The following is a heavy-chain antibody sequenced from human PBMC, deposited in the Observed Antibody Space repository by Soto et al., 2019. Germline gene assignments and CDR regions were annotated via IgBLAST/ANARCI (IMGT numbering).Heavy chain of an antibody. CDR1: GGSISSGGYS. CDR3: ARRYGYSFDY. D-gene: IGHD1-1*01. J-gene: IGHJ4*02. Sequence: PSETLSLTCAVSGGSISSGGYSWSWIRQPPGKGLEWIGYIYYSGSTNYNPPLKSRVTISVDTSKNQFSLKLSSVTAADTAVYYCARRYGYSFDYWGQGTLVTAPQ. V-gene: IGHV4-61*08. CDR2: IYYSGST.